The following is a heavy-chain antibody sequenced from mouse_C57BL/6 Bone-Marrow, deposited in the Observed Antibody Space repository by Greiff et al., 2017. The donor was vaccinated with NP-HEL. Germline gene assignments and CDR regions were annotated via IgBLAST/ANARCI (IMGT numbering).Heavy chain of an antibody. V-gene: IGHV5-4*01. CDR3: ARGKLGRGAMDY. CDR2: ISAGGSYT. J-gene: IGHJ4*01. Sequence: EVHLVESGGGLVKPGGSLKLSCAASGFTFSSYAMSWVRQTPEKRLEWVATISAGGSYTYYPDNVKGRFTISRDNAKNNLYLQMSHLKSEDTAMYYCARGKLGRGAMDYWGQGTSVTVSS. D-gene: IGHD4-1*01. CDR1: GFTFSSYA.